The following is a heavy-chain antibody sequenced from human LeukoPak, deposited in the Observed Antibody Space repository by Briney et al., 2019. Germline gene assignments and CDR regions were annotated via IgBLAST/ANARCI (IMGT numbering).Heavy chain of an antibody. Sequence: ASVKVSCKVSGYTLTELSMHWVRQAPGKGLEWMGGFDPEDGETIYAQRFQGRVTMTRDTSISTAYMELSRLRSDDTAVYYCAREIGDCSSTSCYWYYYYYMDVWGKGTTVTVSS. V-gene: IGHV1-24*01. CDR1: GYTLTELS. D-gene: IGHD2-2*01. CDR3: AREIGDCSSTSCYWYYYYYMDV. CDR2: FDPEDGET. J-gene: IGHJ6*03.